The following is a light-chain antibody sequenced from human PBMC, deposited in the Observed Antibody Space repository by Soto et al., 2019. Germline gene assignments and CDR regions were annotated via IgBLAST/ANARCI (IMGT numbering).Light chain of an antibody. J-gene: IGKJ2*01. V-gene: IGKV1-5*01. CDR1: QSISSW. Sequence: DIQMTQSPSTLSASVGDRVTITCRASQSISSWLAWYQQKTGKAPKLLIYDASSLESGVPSRFSGSGSWTEFTLTISSLQPDDFSTYYCQQYNSYSTFGQGTKLEIK. CDR3: QQYNSYST. CDR2: DAS.